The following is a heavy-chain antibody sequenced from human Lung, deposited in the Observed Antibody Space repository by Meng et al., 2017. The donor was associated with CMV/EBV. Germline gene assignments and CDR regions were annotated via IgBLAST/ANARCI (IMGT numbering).Heavy chain of an antibody. CDR2: INHSGST. D-gene: IGHD6-13*01. CDR3: ASIAAAGDTPFDY. Sequence: SXTXSLXCAVYGGSFSGYYWSWIRQPPGKGLEWIGEINHSGSTNYNPSLKSRVTISVDTSKNQFSLKLSSVTAADTAVYYCASIAAAGDTPFDYWCQGTLVTVSS. V-gene: IGHV4-34*01. CDR1: GGSFSGYY. J-gene: IGHJ4*02.